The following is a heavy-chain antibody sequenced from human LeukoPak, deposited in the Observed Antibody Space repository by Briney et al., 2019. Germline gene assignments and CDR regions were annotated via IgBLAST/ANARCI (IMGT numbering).Heavy chain of an antibody. CDR3: ARGGYQVGVDY. CDR1: GYTFTGYY. CDR2: INPNSGGT. D-gene: IGHD3-16*01. J-gene: IGHJ4*02. Sequence: GASVKVSCKASGYTFTGYYMHWVRQAPGQGLEWMGWINPNSGGTNYAQDFHGRVTMTRDTSISTAYMELSSLRSEDTAVYYCARGGYQVGVDYWGQGTLVTVSS. V-gene: IGHV1-2*02.